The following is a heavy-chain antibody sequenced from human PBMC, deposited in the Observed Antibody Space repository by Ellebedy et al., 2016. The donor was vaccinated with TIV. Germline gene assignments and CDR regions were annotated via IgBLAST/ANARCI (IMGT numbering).Heavy chain of an antibody. CDR2: IYHSGST. J-gene: IGHJ5*02. V-gene: IGHV4-59*12. CDR3: ARAPKDNWFDP. Sequence: MPSETLSLTCTVSGGSISSYYWSWIRQPPGKGLEWIGYIYHSGSTYYNPSLKSRVTISVDRSKNQFSLKLSSVTAADTAVYYCARAPKDNWFDPWGQGTLVTVSS. CDR1: GGSISSYY.